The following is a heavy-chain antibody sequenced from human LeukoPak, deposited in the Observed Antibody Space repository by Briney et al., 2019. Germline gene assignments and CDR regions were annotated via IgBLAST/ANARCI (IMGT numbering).Heavy chain of an antibody. J-gene: IGHJ4*02. Sequence: SQTLSLTCAISGDSVSSNSAAWNWIRHSPSRGLEWLGRTYYRYKWYNDYAVSVKSRITINPDTSKNQFSLQLNSVTPEDTAVYYCARGRSSGLMFYRREPAFDYWGQGTLVTVSS. CDR1: GDSVSSNSAA. D-gene: IGHD6-19*01. CDR3: ARGRSSGLMFYRREPAFDY. V-gene: IGHV6-1*01. CDR2: TYYRYKWYN.